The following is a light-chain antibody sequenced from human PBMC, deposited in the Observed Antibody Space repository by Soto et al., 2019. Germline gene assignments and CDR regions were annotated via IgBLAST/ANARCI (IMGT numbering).Light chain of an antibody. J-gene: IGKJ5*01. CDR1: QSVTSNY. CDR2: GAS. V-gene: IGKV3-20*01. CDR3: QQYGSSRIT. Sequence: IVLTQSPGTLSLTPGERATLSCRASQSVTSNYLAWYQQKPGQAPRLLIFGASIRATGLPDRFSGSGSGTDFTLTISRLEPEDFAVYHCQQYGSSRITFGQRTRLEI.